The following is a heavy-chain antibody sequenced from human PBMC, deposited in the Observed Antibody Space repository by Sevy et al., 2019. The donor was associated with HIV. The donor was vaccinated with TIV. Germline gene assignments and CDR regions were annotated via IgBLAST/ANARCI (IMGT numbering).Heavy chain of an antibody. CDR2: TGGRGGAT. Sequence: GGSLRLSCAASGFPFSSYAMNWVRQGPGKGLEWVSATGGRGGATYYADSVKGRFTISRDNSKNTLYLQMDSLRAEDTAVYYCAKDVVAGVGDAFDVWGQGTMVTVSS. CDR3: AKDVVAGVGDAFDV. J-gene: IGHJ3*01. CDR1: GFPFSSYA. V-gene: IGHV3-23*01. D-gene: IGHD2-15*01.